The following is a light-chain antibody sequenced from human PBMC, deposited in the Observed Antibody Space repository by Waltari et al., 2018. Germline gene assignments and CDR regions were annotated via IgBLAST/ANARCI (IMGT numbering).Light chain of an antibody. CDR1: DIENKV. CDR2: DNI. V-gene: IGLV3-21*03. CDR3: QLWESAGGHPV. J-gene: IGLJ2*01. Sequence: SYVLTQPPSLSAAPGRTATFTCGGDDIENKVVNWYQKRPGQAPVLVLYDNIDRPSGIPDRFSGSNARNTATLTITSVEVGDEADYYCQLWESAGGHPVFGGGTTLTVL.